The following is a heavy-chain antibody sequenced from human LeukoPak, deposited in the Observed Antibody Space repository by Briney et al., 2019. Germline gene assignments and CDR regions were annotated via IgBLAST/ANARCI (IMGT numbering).Heavy chain of an antibody. D-gene: IGHD3-22*01. CDR1: SGSFGGYY. J-gene: IGHJ5*02. V-gene: IGHV4-34*01. Sequence: PSETLSLTCAVYSGSFGGYYWNWIRQPPGKGLEWIGEINYSESTNYNPSLKSRVTISVDTSKNQFSLKLTSVTAADTAVYYCARGRTYYDSSGYYYVWFDPWGQGTPVTVSS. CDR2: INYSEST. CDR3: ARGRTYYDSSGYYYVWFDP.